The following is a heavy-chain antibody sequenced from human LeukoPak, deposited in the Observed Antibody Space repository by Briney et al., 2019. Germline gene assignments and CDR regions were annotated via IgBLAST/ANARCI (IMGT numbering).Heavy chain of an antibody. CDR3: ARDYGGSSPFDY. Sequence: GGSLRLSCAASGFTFSSYSMNWVRQAPGKGPEWVSSISSSSSYIYYADSVKGRFTISRDNAKNSLYLHMNSLRAEDTAVYYCARDYGGSSPFDYWGQGTLVTVSS. CDR1: GFTFSSYS. J-gene: IGHJ4*02. V-gene: IGHV3-21*01. CDR2: ISSSSSYI. D-gene: IGHD4-23*01.